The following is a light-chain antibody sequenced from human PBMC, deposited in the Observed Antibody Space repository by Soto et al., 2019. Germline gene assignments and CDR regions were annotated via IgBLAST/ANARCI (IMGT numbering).Light chain of an antibody. CDR1: QSVTSS. J-gene: IGKJ1*01. V-gene: IGKV3-20*01. CDR2: DAS. Sequence: EMWLTQSPAPLSLSAGERATLSCRSSQSVTSSLAWYQQRPGQAPRLLIYDASNTATGIPARFSGSGSGTDFTLTISRLEPEDFAVDYRQQYGSSGTFGQGTKVDIK. CDR3: QQYGSSGT.